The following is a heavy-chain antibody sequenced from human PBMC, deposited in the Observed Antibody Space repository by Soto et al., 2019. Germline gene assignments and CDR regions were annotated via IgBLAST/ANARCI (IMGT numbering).Heavy chain of an antibody. V-gene: IGHV3-11*06. CDR3: ARGGSDFDY. Sequence: QVQLVESGGGLVKPGGSLRLSCAASGFIFSGYHMSWIRQAPGKGLEWVSHIGTSDSYTYYADSVRGRFTISRDNAKTSLYLQMNSLRADDTAVYYCARGGSDFDYWGQGTLVTVSS. D-gene: IGHD3-10*01. CDR1: GFIFSGYH. J-gene: IGHJ4*02. CDR2: IGTSDSYT.